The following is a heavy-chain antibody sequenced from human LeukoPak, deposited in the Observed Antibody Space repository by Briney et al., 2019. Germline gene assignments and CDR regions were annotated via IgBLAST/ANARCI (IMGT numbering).Heavy chain of an antibody. D-gene: IGHD3-22*01. J-gene: IGHJ3*02. CDR3: ARQAGITMIVVVWAFDI. V-gene: IGHV4-30-4*08. Sequence: SQTLSLTCTVSGGSISSGDYYWSWIRQPPGKGLEWIGYIYYSGSTYYNPSLKSRVTISVDTSKNQFSLKLSSVTAADTAVYYCARQAGITMIVVVWAFDICGQGTMVTVSS. CDR2: IYYSGST. CDR1: GGSISSGDYY.